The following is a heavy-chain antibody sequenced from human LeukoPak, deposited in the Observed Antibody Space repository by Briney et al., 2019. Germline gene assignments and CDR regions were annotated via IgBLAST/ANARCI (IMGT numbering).Heavy chain of an antibody. D-gene: IGHD3-3*01. J-gene: IGHJ4*02. CDR3: ARGAPYYDFWSGYSPDY. Sequence: GASVKVSCEASGYTFTSYGISWVRQAPGQGLEWMGWISAYNGNTNYAQKLQGRVTMTTDTSTSTAYMELRSLRSDDTAVYYCARGAPYYDFWSGYSPDYWGQGTLVTVSS. CDR1: GYTFTSYG. V-gene: IGHV1-18*01. CDR2: ISAYNGNT.